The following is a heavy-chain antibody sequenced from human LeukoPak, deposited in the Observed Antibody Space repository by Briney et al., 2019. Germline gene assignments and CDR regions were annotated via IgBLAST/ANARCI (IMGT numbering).Heavy chain of an antibody. CDR3: ARNGGNSDYDY. Sequence: PSETPSLTCAVSGGSISSSSSICWTWVRQPPGKGLEWIGEIYHSGATNYNPSLKSRVTMLLDKSKNQFSLKLNSVTAADTAVYYCARNGGNSDYDYWGQGTLATVSA. CDR2: IYHSGAT. J-gene: IGHJ4*02. D-gene: IGHD4-23*01. CDR1: GGSISSSSSIC. V-gene: IGHV4-4*02.